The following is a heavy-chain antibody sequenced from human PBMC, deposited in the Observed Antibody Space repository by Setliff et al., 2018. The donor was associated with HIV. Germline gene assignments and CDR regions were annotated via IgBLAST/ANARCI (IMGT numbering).Heavy chain of an antibody. V-gene: IGHV1-3*01. CDR2: INGGNAIT. CDR3: ARAGYLLHYFDS. J-gene: IGHJ4*02. D-gene: IGHD1-26*01. Sequence: ASVKVSCKASGYTFTSYAMHWVRQAPGQGLEWMGWINGGNAITKFSQKFQGRVTFTRDTSASTAYMELSSPRSEDTAVYYCARAGYLLHYFDSWGQGTLVTVSS. CDR1: GYTFTSYA.